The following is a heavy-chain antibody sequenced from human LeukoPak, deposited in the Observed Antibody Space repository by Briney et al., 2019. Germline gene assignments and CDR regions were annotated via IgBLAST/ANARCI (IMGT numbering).Heavy chain of an antibody. V-gene: IGHV3-23*01. J-gene: IGHJ4*02. Sequence: QSGGSLRLSCAASGFTFSNYAMTWVRQAPGKGLEWVSFIGGSGVNTYYADSVKGRFTISRDNPKNTVYLQMNSLRADATALYYCAKDSTWIQLWFDYWGQGTLVTVSS. CDR3: AKDSTWIQLWFDY. CDR2: IGGSGVNT. CDR1: GFTFSNYA. D-gene: IGHD5-18*01.